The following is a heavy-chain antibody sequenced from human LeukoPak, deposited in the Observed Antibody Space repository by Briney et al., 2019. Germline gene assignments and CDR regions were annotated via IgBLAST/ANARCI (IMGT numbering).Heavy chain of an antibody. CDR2: IYTSGST. CDR1: GGSISSGSYC. CDR3: GGNLVLYGSSTSCYRNNGFAP. V-gene: IGHV4-61*02. D-gene: IGHD2-2*02. Sequence: SQTLSLTCTVSGGSISSGSYCWSWIRQPAGKGLEWIGRIYTSGSTNYNPSLKSRVTKSVDTSKNQFSLKLSSVTAADTAVYYCGGNLVLYGSSTSCYRNNGFAPGGKETRVTSST. J-gene: IGHJ5*02.